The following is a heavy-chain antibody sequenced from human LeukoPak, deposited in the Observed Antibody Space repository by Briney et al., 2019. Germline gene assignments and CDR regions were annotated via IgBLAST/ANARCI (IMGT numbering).Heavy chain of an antibody. CDR2: IIPIFGTA. CDR3: ARDFAMVRGVIIDLFDP. D-gene: IGHD3-10*01. V-gene: IGHV1-69*13. Sequence: ASVKVSCKASGGTFSSYAISWVRQAPGQGLEWMGGIIPIFGTANYAQKFQGRVTITADESTSTAYMELSSLRSEDTAVYYCARDFAMVRGVIIDLFDPWGQGTLVTVSS. J-gene: IGHJ5*02. CDR1: GGTFSSYA.